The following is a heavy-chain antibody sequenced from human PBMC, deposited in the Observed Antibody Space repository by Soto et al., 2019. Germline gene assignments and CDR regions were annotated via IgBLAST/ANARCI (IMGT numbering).Heavy chain of an antibody. CDR1: GASIRSSY. V-gene: IGHV4-59*01. CDR2: IYYSGST. CDR3: AREPGSGRLIAFDI. Sequence: ETVTPTCSVPGASIRSSYWGWIRQAAGKGREWIGCIYYSGSTNYNPSLKSRVTISVDTSKNQFSLKVNSVTTADTAVYYCAREPGSGRLIAFDIWGQGTMVTVSS. J-gene: IGHJ3*02.